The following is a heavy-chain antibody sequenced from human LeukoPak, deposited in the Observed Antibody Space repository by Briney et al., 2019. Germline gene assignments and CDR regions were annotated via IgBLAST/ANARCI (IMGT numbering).Heavy chain of an antibody. CDR1: GYTFTGYG. Sequence: ASVKVSCKASGYTFTGYGISWVRQAPGQGLEWMGWISAYNGNTNYAQKLQGRVTMTTDTSTSTAYMELRSLRSDDTAVYYCARDSITMVRGVIGYWGQGTLVTVSS. CDR3: ARDSITMVRGVIGY. CDR2: ISAYNGNT. D-gene: IGHD3-10*01. V-gene: IGHV1-18*01. J-gene: IGHJ4*02.